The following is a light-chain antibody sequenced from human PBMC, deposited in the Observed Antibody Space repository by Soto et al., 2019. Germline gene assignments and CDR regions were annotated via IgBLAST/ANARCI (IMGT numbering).Light chain of an antibody. Sequence: QSALTQPASVSGSPGQSITISCTGTSSDVGDYNYVSWYQQHPGKAPKLMIYEVFYRPSGVSNRFSGSKSGNTASLTISGLQAEDEADYYCCSYTSSSTYVFGTGTKLTVL. J-gene: IGLJ1*01. CDR3: CSYTSSSTYV. CDR2: EVF. V-gene: IGLV2-14*01. CDR1: SSDVGDYNY.